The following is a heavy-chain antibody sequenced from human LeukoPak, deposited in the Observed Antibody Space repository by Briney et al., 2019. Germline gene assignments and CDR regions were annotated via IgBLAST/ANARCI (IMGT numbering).Heavy chain of an antibody. CDR2: INPNSGGT. Sequence: ASVKVSCKASGYTFTGYYMHWVRQAPGQGLEWMGWINPNSGGTNYAQKFQGRVTMTRDTSISTAYMALNRLRSDDTAVYYCARDRVYGSGIFDYWGQGTLVTVSS. D-gene: IGHD3-10*01. J-gene: IGHJ4*02. CDR1: GYTFTGYY. V-gene: IGHV1-2*02. CDR3: ARDRVYGSGIFDY.